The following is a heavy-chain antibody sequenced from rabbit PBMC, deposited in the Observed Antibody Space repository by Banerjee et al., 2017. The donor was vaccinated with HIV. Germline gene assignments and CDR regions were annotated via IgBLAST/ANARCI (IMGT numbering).Heavy chain of an antibody. Sequence: QSLEESGGDLVKPGASLTLTCTASGFDFSSSYYMCWVRQAPGKGLEWIACIYGGDSGTTYYASWAKGRFTISKTSSTTVTLQMTSLTAADTATYFCARDYGDSSWYISFGLWGQGTLVTVS. CDR2: IYGGDSGTT. J-gene: IGHJ3*01. CDR3: ARDYGDSSWYISFGL. V-gene: IGHV1S40*01. CDR1: GFDFSSSYY. D-gene: IGHD2-1*01.